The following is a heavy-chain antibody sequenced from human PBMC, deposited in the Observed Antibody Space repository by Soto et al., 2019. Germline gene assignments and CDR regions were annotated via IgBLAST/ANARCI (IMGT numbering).Heavy chain of an antibody. D-gene: IGHD3-16*01. CDR1: GYTFTGYY. V-gene: IGHV1-2*04. CDR3: ARGGLYYGVHASDI. CDR2: INPNSGGT. Sequence: GASVKVSCKASGYTFTGYYMHWVRQAPGQGLEWMGWINPNSGGTNYAQKFQGWVTMTRDTSISTAYMELSRLRSDDTAVYYCARGGLYYGVHASDIWGQGTMVTVSS. J-gene: IGHJ3*02.